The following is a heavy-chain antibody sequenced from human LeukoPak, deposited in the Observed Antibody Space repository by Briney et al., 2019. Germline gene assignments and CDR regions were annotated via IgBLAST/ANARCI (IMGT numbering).Heavy chain of an antibody. CDR3: AKVNVGYYCYDGMDV. V-gene: IGHV3-43D*03. Sequence: PGGSLRLSCAASGFTFEDYAMHWVRQAPGKGLQWVSLISWDGGSAYYTDSVKGRFTISRDNSKNFLYLQMNSLRVEDTALYYCAKVNVGYYCYDGMDVWGRGTPVTVSS. CDR2: ISWDGGSA. CDR1: GFTFEDYA. J-gene: IGHJ6*02. D-gene: IGHD2-21*01.